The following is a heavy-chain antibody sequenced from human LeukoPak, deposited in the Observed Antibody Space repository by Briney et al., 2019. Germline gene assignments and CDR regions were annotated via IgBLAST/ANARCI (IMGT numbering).Heavy chain of an antibody. CDR2: ISSSSSYI. CDR3: ARDQWVATIKGNYYYGMDV. V-gene: IGHV3-21*01. J-gene: IGHJ6*04. CDR1: GFTFSSYS. Sequence: PGGSLRLSCAASGFTFSSYSMNWVRQAPGKGLEGVSSISSSSSYIYYADSVKGRFTISRDNAKHSLYLQMNSLRAEDTAVYYCARDQWVATIKGNYYYGMDVWGKGTTVTVSS. D-gene: IGHD5-12*01.